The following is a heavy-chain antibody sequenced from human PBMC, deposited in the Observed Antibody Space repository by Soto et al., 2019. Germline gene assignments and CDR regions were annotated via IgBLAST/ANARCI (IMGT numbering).Heavy chain of an antibody. Sequence: SETLSLTCTVSGGSISSYYWSWIRQPPGKGLEWIGYIYYSGSTNYNPSLKSRVTISVDTSKNQFSLKLSSVTAADTAVYYCARDNSTSWYNNWFDSWGQGTLVTVSS. CDR1: GGSISSYY. J-gene: IGHJ5*01. CDR3: ARDNSTSWYNNWFDS. D-gene: IGHD6-13*01. V-gene: IGHV4-59*01. CDR2: IYYSGST.